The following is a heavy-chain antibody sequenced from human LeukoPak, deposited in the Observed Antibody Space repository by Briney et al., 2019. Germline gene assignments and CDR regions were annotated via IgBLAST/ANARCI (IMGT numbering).Heavy chain of an antibody. CDR3: ARAFVVVPAADI. CDR1: GGSISSGDYY. V-gene: IGHV4-30-4*08. CDR2: IYYSGST. D-gene: IGHD2-2*01. J-gene: IGHJ3*02. Sequence: SETLSLTCTVPGGSISSGDYYWSWIRQPPGNGLEWIGYIYYSGSTYYNPSLKSRVTISVDTSKNQFSLKLSSVTAADTAVYYCARAFVVVPAADIWGQGTMVTVSS.